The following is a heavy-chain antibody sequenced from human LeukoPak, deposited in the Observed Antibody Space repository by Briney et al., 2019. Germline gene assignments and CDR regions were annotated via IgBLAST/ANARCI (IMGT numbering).Heavy chain of an antibody. CDR3: ARGERSYYYYYMDV. CDR2: INPSGGST. CDR1: GYTFTSYY. D-gene: IGHD1-26*01. Sequence: ASVKVSCKASGYTFTSYYMHWVRQAPGQGLEWVGIINPSGGSTSYAQKFQGRVTITTDESTSTAYVELSSLRSEDTAVYYCARGERSYYYYYMDVWGKGTTVTVSS. J-gene: IGHJ6*03. V-gene: IGHV1-46*01.